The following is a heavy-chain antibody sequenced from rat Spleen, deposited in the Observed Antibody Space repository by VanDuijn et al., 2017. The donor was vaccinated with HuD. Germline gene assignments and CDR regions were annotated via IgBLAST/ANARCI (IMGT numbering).Heavy chain of an antibody. CDR3: AREKGYSRYFDY. CDR2: ISYDGSSN. V-gene: IGHV5-7*01. Sequence: EVHLVESGGGLVQPGRSLNLSCVASGFTFSDYNMAWVRQAPKKGLEWVATISYDGSSNDYRDSVKGRFTISRDNAKNTVDMQLSSLRSEDTAMYFCAREKGYSRYFDYWGQGVMVTVSS. CDR1: GFTFSDYN. D-gene: IGHD1-2*01. J-gene: IGHJ2*01.